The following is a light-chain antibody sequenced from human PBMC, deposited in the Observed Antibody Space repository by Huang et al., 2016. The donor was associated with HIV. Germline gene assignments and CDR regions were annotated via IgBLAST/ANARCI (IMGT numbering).Light chain of an antibody. CDR1: QRVSTN. J-gene: IGKJ4*01. CDR3: QQYNNWPPLT. CDR2: GTA. Sequence: EIVMMQSLATLSVSPGERATLSCRASQRVSTNLAWYQQKAGQAPRLLMYGTATRATGVPARFSCSGSGTEFTLTISSLQSEDFAVYYCQQYNNWPPLTFGGGTRVEIK. V-gene: IGKV3-15*01.